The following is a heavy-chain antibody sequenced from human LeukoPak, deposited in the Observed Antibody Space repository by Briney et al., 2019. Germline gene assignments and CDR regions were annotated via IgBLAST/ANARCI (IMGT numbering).Heavy chain of an antibody. Sequence: SETLSLTCAVYGGSFSGYYWSWIRQPPGKGLEWIGEINHSGSTNYNPSLKSQVTISVDTSKNQFSLKLSSVTAADTAVYYCARARNYITIFGVDIADYYFDYWGQGTLVTVSS. V-gene: IGHV4-34*01. CDR1: GGSFSGYY. D-gene: IGHD3-3*01. J-gene: IGHJ4*02. CDR3: ARARNYITIFGVDIADYYFDY. CDR2: INHSGST.